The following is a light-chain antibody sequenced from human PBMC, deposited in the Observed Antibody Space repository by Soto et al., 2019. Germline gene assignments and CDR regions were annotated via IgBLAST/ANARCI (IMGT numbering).Light chain of an antibody. CDR3: QQYGSSPYT. J-gene: IGKJ2*01. CDR2: GAS. V-gene: IGKV3-20*01. CDR1: QTIRSSY. Sequence: EIVLTQSPGTLSLSPGERATLSCRASQTIRSSYLAWYQQKPGQAPRLLIYGASTRATGLPDRFRGRGSGTDFTLTISRLEPEDFAVYYCQQYGSSPYTFGQGTKLEI.